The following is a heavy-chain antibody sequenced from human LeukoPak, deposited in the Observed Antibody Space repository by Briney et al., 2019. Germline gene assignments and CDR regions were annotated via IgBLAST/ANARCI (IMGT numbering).Heavy chain of an antibody. J-gene: IGHJ4*02. D-gene: IGHD6-6*01. CDR2: IKQDGSEK. CDR1: GFTFGSYW. Sequence: GGSLRLSCAASGFTFGSYWMSWVRQAPGKGLEWVANIKQDGSEKYYVDSVKGRFTNSRDNAENSLSLQMNSLRAEDTAVYYCASAGGDSRSPLPFYYWGQGTLVTVSS. CDR3: ASAGGDSRSPLPFYY. V-gene: IGHV3-7*03.